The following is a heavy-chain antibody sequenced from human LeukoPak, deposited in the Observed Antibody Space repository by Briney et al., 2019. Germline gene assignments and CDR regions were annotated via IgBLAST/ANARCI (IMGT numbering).Heavy chain of an antibody. V-gene: IGHV1-46*01. CDR1: GYTFTYYY. D-gene: IGHD6-6*01. J-gene: IGHJ1*01. CDR3: ATIAASDAEDFQH. Sequence: ASVKVSCKASGYTFTYYYMHWVRQAPGQGLEWMGIINPSSGSTSYAQKFQGGVTMTRDTSTSTVYMDVSSLRSDDTAVYYCATIAASDAEDFQHWGQGTLVTVSS. CDR2: INPSSGST.